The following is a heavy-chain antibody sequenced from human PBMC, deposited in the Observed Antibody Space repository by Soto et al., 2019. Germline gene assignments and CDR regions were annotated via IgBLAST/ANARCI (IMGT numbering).Heavy chain of an antibody. V-gene: IGHV3-53*01. CDR3: ATSPRDFYFDY. Sequence: SLRLSCAAAGFSVTSNYMSWVRQAPGKGLEWVAVFYTGGATYYAASAKGRFTISIDKSKNTLYLQMNSLRVEDTAVYYCATSPRDFYFDYWGQGTLVTVSS. D-gene: IGHD3-3*01. CDR2: FYTGGAT. J-gene: IGHJ4*02. CDR1: GFSVTSNY.